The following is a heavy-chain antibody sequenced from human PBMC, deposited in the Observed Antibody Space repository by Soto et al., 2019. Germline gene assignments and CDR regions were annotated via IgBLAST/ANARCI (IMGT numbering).Heavy chain of an antibody. Sequence: QVQLVESGGGVVQPGRSLRLSCAASGFTFSSYGMHWVRQAPGKGLEWVAVISYDGSNKYYADSVKGRFNISRDNSKNPLYLQMNSLGAEDTAVYSCAKPGSYGSMDVWGQGTAVTIS. D-gene: IGHD3-10*01. CDR2: ISYDGSNK. V-gene: IGHV3-30*18. CDR1: GFTFSSYG. CDR3: AKPGSYGSMDV. J-gene: IGHJ6*02.